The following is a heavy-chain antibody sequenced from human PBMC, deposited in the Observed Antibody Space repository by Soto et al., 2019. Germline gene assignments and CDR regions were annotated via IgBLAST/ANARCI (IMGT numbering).Heavy chain of an antibody. J-gene: IGHJ3*02. Sequence: SVKVSCKASGGTFSSYAISWVRQAPGQGLEWMGGIIPIFGTANYAQKFQGRVTITADESTSTAYMELSSLRSEDTAVYYCARDYYYDSMGAKLFLTRDDAFDIWGQGTMVTVS. CDR3: ARDYYYDSMGAKLFLTRDDAFDI. D-gene: IGHD3-22*01. V-gene: IGHV1-69*13. CDR1: GGTFSSYA. CDR2: IIPIFGTA.